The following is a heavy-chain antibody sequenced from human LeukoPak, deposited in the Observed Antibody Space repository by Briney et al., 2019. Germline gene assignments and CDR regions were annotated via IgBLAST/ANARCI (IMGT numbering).Heavy chain of an antibody. Sequence: SETLSLTCAVSGYSISSGFYWSWIRQPPGKGLEWIGYIYYSGSTNYNPSLYNPSLKSRVTISVDTSKNQFSLKLTSVTAADTAVYYCASGPYPAAGTDHQFDYWGQGTLVTVSS. V-gene: IGHV4-61*01. CDR2: IYYSGST. CDR3: ASGPYPAAGTDHQFDY. D-gene: IGHD6-13*01. J-gene: IGHJ4*02. CDR1: GYSISSGFY.